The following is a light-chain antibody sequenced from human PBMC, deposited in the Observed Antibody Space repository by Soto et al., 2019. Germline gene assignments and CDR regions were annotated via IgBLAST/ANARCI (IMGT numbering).Light chain of an antibody. V-gene: IGLV2-23*01. CDR1: SSDVGAYNS. J-gene: IGLJ1*01. CDR3: CSSAPESTYV. CDR2: KGT. Sequence: QSVLAQPASVSGSPGQSVTISCTGTSSDVGAYNSVSWYQQHPDKAPQLMIYKGTQRPSGVSNRFSGSTSGNAASLTISGLQAGGEADYFCCSSAPESTYVFGTGTKLTVL.